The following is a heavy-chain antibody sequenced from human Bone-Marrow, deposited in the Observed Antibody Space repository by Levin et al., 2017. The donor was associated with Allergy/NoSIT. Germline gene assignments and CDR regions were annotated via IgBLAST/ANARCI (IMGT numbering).Heavy chain of an antibody. CDR2: IKSKTNGGTT. D-gene: IGHD1-14*01. Sequence: KPGGSLRLSCAASGFTFSDAWMSWVRQAPGKGLEWVGRIKSKTNGGTTDYAAPVKGRFSISRDDSTSTLYLHMNRLTTDDTGVYYCSTDRLVQEPLDFWGQGTLVTVSS. CDR3: STDRLVQEPLDF. J-gene: IGHJ4*02. V-gene: IGHV3-15*01. CDR1: GFTFSDAW.